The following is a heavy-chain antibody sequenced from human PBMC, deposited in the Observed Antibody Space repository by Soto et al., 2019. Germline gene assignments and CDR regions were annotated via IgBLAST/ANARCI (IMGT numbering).Heavy chain of an antibody. D-gene: IGHD6-13*01. CDR3: ARHPERIAEIGWFDP. CDR2: ISSSSSTI. J-gene: IGHJ5*02. V-gene: IGHV3-48*01. Sequence: EVQLVESGGGLVQTGGSLRLSCAASGFTFSSYSMNWVRQAPGKGLEWVSYISSSSSTIYYADSVKGRFTTSRDNAKNSLYLQMNSLRAEHTAVYYCARHPERIAEIGWFDPWGQGTLVTVSS. CDR1: GFTFSSYS.